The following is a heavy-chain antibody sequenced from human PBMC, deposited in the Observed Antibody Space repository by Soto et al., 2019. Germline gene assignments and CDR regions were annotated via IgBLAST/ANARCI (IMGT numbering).Heavy chain of an antibody. CDR2: ISATGGST. CDR1: GFTFNNYA. Sequence: GSLRLSCAASGFTFNNYAMNWVRQAPGKGLEWVATISATGGSTYYADSVKGRFTISRDNSKNTLYLQMNSLRAEDTAVYYCAKDIGRDTVVSDYFDYWGQGTLVTVSS. CDR3: AKDIGRDTVVSDYFDY. D-gene: IGHD2-15*01. J-gene: IGHJ4*02. V-gene: IGHV3-23*01.